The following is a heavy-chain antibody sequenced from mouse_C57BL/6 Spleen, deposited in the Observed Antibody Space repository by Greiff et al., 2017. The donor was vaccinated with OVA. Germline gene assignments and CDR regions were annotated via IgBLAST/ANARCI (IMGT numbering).Heavy chain of an antibody. D-gene: IGHD2-4*01. CDR3: ARRGPYDYDDWCAY. Sequence: VQLQQSVAELLQPVASVTMSCNSSVYTFPSYWLTLVTPRPVHGLAWIGDIYPGSGSTNYNEKFKSKATLTVDTSSSTAYMQLSSLTSEDSAVYYCARRGPYDYDDWCAYWGQGTLVTVSA. CDR1: VYTFPSYW. J-gene: IGHJ3*01. V-gene: IGHV1-55*01. CDR2: IYPGSGST.